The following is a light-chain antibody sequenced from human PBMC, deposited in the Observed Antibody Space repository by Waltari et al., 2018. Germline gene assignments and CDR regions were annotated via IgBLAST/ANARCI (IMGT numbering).Light chain of an antibody. CDR3: QKYDRLPAT. J-gene: IGKJ1*01. V-gene: IGKV3-20*01. CDR2: GAS. Sequence: EIVLTQSPGPLSLSPGERGTISCRASQSVSRFLAWYQQKPGQAPRLLIYGASTRATGIPDRFSVSGSGTDFSLTISRLEPEDFAVYYCQKYDRLPATFGQGTKVEIK. CDR1: QSVSRF.